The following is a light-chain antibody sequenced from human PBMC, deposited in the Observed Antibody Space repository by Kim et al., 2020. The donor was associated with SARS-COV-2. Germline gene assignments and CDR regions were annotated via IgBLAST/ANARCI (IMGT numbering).Light chain of an antibody. CDR1: SSDVGGYTY. J-gene: IGLJ1*01. CDR3: TSYRTSGYV. CDR2: DVF. Sequence: QSALTQPASVSGSPGQSITISCTGTSSDVGGYTYVSWYQQYPGKAPKLMIYDVFKRPSGVSNRFSGSKSGNTASLTISGLQAEDEADYYCTSYRTSGYVFGTGTKVTVL. V-gene: IGLV2-14*03.